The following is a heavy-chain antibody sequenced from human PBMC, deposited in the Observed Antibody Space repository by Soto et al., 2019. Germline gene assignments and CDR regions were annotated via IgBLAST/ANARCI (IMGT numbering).Heavy chain of an antibody. V-gene: IGHV1-3*01. D-gene: IGHD2-15*01. Sequence: ASVTVSCQASGYTFTSYAMHWVRQAPGQRLEWMGWINAGNGNTKYSQKFQGRVTITRDTSASTAYMELSSLRSEDTAVYYCARSVGYCSGGSCYITRFDPWGQGTLVTVSS. CDR2: INAGNGNT. CDR1: GYTFTSYA. J-gene: IGHJ5*02. CDR3: ARSVGYCSGGSCYITRFDP.